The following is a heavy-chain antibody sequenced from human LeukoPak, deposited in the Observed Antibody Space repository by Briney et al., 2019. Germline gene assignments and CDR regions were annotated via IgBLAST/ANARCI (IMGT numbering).Heavy chain of an antibody. CDR2: ISYDGSNK. Sequence: GGSLRLSCAASGFTFSSYGMHWVRQAPGKGLEWVAVISYDGSNKYYADSVKGRFTISRDNSKNTLYLQMNSLRAEDTAVYYCAKASVRGSGSYYFDYWGQGTLVTASS. CDR1: GFTFSSYG. J-gene: IGHJ4*02. CDR3: AKASVRGSGSYYFDY. D-gene: IGHD3-10*01. V-gene: IGHV3-30*18.